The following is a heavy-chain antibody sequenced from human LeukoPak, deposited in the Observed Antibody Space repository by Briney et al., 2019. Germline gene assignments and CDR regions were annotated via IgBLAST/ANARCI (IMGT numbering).Heavy chain of an antibody. Sequence: SETLSLTCTVSGGSISSYYWSWIRQPAGKGLEWIGRIYTSGSTNYNPSLKSRVTMSVDTSKNQFSLKLSSVTAADTAVYYCARDTGSGSYYSYWYFDLWGRGTLVTVSS. V-gene: IGHV4-4*07. CDR3: ARDTGSGSYYSYWYFDL. CDR2: IYTSGST. D-gene: IGHD3-10*01. J-gene: IGHJ2*01. CDR1: GGSISSYY.